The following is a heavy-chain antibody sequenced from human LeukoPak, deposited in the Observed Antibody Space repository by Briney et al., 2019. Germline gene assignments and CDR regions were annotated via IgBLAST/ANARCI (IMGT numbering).Heavy chain of an antibody. CDR2: ICGSGGST. CDR1: GFTFCSYA. D-gene: IGHD3-10*01. J-gene: IGHJ5*02. Sequence: GGSLRLSCAASGFTFCSYAMSWVRQAPGKGLEWVSAICGSGGSTYYADSVKGRFTISRDNSKNTLYLQMNSLRAEDTAVYYCAKDMRGGAWFGELYPSNWFDPWGQGTLVTVSS. V-gene: IGHV3-23*01. CDR3: AKDMRGGAWFGELYPSNWFDP.